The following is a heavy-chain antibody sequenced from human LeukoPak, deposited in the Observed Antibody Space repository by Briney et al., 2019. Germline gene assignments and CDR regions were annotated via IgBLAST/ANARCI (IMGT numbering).Heavy chain of an antibody. CDR2: ISYDGSNK. J-gene: IGHJ4*02. D-gene: IGHD6-19*01. V-gene: IGHV3-30-3*01. CDR1: GFTFSNYA. CDR3: ARRGSGWLGGFDY. Sequence: QSGGSLRLSCAASGFTFSNYAMHWVRQAPGKGLEWVAVISYDGSNKYYADSVKGRFTISRDSSKNTLYLQMNSLRVEDTAVYYCARRGSGWLGGFDYWGQGTLVTVSS.